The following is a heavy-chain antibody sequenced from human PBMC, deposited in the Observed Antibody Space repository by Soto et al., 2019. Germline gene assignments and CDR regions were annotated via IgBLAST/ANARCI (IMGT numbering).Heavy chain of an antibody. V-gene: IGHV4-31*11. CDR1: GGSFSGYY. D-gene: IGHD2-2*01. J-gene: IGHJ4*02. CDR2: IYYSGST. CDR3: ARDAVGCSSTSCSGH. Sequence: PSETLSLTCAVYGGSFSGYYWSWIRQHPGKGLEWIGYIYYSGSTYYNPSLKSRVTISVDTSKNQFSLKLSSVTAADTAVYYCARDAVGCSSTSCSGHWGQGTLVTVSS.